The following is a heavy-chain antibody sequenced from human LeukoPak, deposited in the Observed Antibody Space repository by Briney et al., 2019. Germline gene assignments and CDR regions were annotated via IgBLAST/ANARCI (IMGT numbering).Heavy chain of an antibody. CDR3: AQPDF. CDR2: IRFDGSTK. J-gene: IGHJ4*02. Sequence: GGSRRLSCVASGITFRSSSMHWVRQAPGKGLEWLAFIRFDGSTKYYADSVKGRFTVSRDYSKSTLYLQMNSLRAEDTAVYYCAQPDFWGQGTLVTVSS. CDR1: GITFRSSS. V-gene: IGHV3-30*02.